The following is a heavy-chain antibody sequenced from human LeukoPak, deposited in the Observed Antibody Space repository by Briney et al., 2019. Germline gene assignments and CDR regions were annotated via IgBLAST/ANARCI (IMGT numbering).Heavy chain of an antibody. CDR1: GYTFTGYY. Sequence: ASVKVSCKASGYTFTGYYMHRVRQAPGQGLEWMGWINPNSGGTNYAQKFQGRVTMTRDTSISTAYMELSRLRSDDTAVYYCARDYYDSSGYPGVQYYYYMDVWGKGTTVTVSS. V-gene: IGHV1-2*02. CDR2: INPNSGGT. J-gene: IGHJ6*03. D-gene: IGHD3-22*01. CDR3: ARDYYDSSGYPGVQYYYYMDV.